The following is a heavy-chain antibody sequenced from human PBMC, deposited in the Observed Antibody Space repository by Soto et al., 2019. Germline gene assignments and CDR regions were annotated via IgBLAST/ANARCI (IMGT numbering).Heavy chain of an antibody. CDR1: GFTFNTHA. V-gene: IGHV3-23*01. J-gene: IGHJ3*02. CDR3: AKDRPGSFDI. D-gene: IGHD1-1*01. CDR2: AGATDI. Sequence: PGGSLRLSCAFSGFTFNTHAVSWVRQAPGKGLEWVSAAGATDIYYADSVKGRFTISKDNSMNTLYLHMNSLRAEDTAVYYCAKDRPGSFDIWGQGTVVTVSS.